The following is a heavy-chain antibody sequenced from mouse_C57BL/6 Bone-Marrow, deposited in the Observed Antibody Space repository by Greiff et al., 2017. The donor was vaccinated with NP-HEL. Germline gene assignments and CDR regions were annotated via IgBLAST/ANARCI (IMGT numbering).Heavy chain of an antibody. CDR2: IRNKANGYTT. CDR1: GFTFTDYY. CDR3: ARYSPSDIRGRYFDY. D-gene: IGHD1-1*01. Sequence: EVQRVESGGGLVQPGGSLSLSCAASGFTFTDYYMSWVRQPPGQALEWLGFIRNKANGYTTEYSASVKGRFTISRDTSQSILYRQMNALGAEDSATYYCARYSPSDIRGRYFDYWGQGTTLTVSS. V-gene: IGHV7-3*01. J-gene: IGHJ2*01.